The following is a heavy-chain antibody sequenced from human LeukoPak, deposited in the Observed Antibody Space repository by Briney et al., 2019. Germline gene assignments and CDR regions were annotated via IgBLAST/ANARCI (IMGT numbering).Heavy chain of an antibody. J-gene: IGHJ4*02. V-gene: IGHV3-30*04. D-gene: IGHD3-22*01. CDR2: ISYDGSNK. CDR3: VAQPTADSSGYYYFDY. CDR1: GFTFSSYA. Sequence: GGSLRLSCAASGFTFSSYAMHWVRQAPGKGLEWVAVISYDGSNKYYADSVKGRFTISRENCKNTLYLQMNSLRAEDTAVYYCVAQPTADSSGYYYFDYWGQGTVVTVSS.